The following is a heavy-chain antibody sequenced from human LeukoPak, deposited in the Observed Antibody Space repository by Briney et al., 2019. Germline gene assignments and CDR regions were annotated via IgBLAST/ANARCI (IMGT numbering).Heavy chain of an antibody. J-gene: IGHJ3*02. CDR3: ARDLPRYCGGDCYMGAFDI. CDR1: GGPISSHY. Sequence: SETLSLTCTVSGGPISSHYWSWIRHPPGKGLEWIGYIYYSGSTNYNPSLKSRVTISVDTSKNQFSLKLSSVTAADTAVYYCARDLPRYCGGDCYMGAFDIWGQGTMVTVSS. D-gene: IGHD2-21*02. V-gene: IGHV4-59*11. CDR2: IYYSGST.